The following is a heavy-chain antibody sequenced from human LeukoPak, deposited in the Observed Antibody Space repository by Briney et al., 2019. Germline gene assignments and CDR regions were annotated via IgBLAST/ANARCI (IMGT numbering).Heavy chain of an antibody. J-gene: IGHJ6*02. Sequence: SETLSLTCTVSGGSISGYYWSWIRRPAGKGLEWIGRIYTSGSTNYNPSLKSRVTMSVDTSKNQFSLKLSSVTAADTAVYYCARDNYGDHPYYYYYGMDVWAQGTTVTVSS. CDR3: ARDNYGDHPYYYYYGMDV. CDR2: IYTSGST. V-gene: IGHV4-4*07. D-gene: IGHD4-17*01. CDR1: GGSISGYY.